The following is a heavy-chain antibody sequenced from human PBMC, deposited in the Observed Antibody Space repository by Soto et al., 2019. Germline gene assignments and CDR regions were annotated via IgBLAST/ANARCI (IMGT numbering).Heavy chain of an antibody. CDR3: SRGYPPRDQLGNLPGAF. Sequence: ASVKVSCKASGYTFSNFGISWVRQAPGEGLEWMGIINPSGEKTNYAQKFQGRVTMTRDTSTSTVYMELSSLRSEDTAIYYCSRGYPPRDQLGNLPGAFWGQGTLVTVSS. D-gene: IGHD1-1*01. J-gene: IGHJ4*02. CDR2: INPSGEKT. CDR1: GYTFSNFG. V-gene: IGHV1-46*03.